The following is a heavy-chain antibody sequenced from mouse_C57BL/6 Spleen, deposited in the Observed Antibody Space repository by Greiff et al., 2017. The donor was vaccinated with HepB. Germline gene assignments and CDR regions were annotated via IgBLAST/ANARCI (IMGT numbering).Heavy chain of an antibody. V-gene: IGHV1-55*01. CDR1: GYTFTSYW. J-gene: IGHJ2*01. Sequence: VQLKQPGAELVKPGASVKMSCKASGYTFTSYWITWVKQRPGQGLEWIGDIYPGSGSTNYNEKFKSKATLTVDTSSSTAYMQLSSLTSEDSAVYYCASYGTARGYFDYWGQGTTLTVSS. CDR2: IYPGSGST. D-gene: IGHD1-1*01. CDR3: ASYGTARGYFDY.